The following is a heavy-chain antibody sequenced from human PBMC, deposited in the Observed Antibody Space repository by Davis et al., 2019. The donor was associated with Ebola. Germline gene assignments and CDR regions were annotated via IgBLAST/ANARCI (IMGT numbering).Heavy chain of an antibody. J-gene: IGHJ4*02. CDR2: IYPGDSDT. V-gene: IGHV5-51*01. CDR1: GYSFTTYW. D-gene: IGHD3-22*01. Sequence: GESLKISCKGSGYSFTTYWIAWVRQTPAKGLEWMGIIYPGDSDTRYSPSFEGQVTISVDRSISTAYLQWSSLKASDTAMYYCAKQESLYGSSDYWGQGTPVTVSS. CDR3: AKQESLYGSSDY.